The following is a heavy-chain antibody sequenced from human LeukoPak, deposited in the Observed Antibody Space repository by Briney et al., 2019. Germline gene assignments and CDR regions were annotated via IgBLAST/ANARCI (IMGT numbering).Heavy chain of an antibody. D-gene: IGHD6-6*01. CDR2: ISGSGGST. J-gene: IGHJ4*02. CDR3: AKLSRSIAAGGALGH. V-gene: IGHV3-23*01. Sequence: GGSLRLSCAASGFTFSSYAMSWVRQAPGKGLEWVSVISGSGGSTYYADSVKGRFTISRDNSKNTLYLQMNSLRAEDTAVYYCAKLSRSIAAGGALGHWGQGTLVTVSS. CDR1: GFTFSSYA.